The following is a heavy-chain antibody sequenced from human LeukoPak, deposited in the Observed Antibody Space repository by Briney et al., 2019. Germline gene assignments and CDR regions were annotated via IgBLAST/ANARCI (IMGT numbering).Heavy chain of an antibody. J-gene: IGHJ5*02. D-gene: IGHD6-13*01. CDR3: ARGMSSSWFIAPHWFDP. CDR1: GDSTSSGGYY. Sequence: SETLSLTCTVSGDSTSSGGYYWNWIRQHPGKGPEWIGYVYYSGSTYYNPSLKSRVTISVDRSKNQFSLKLSSVTAADTAVYYCARGMSSSWFIAPHWFDPWGQGTLVTVSS. CDR2: VYYSGST. V-gene: IGHV4-31*03.